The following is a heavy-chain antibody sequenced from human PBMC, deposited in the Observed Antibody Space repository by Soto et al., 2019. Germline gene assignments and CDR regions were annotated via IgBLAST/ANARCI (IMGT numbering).Heavy chain of an antibody. V-gene: IGHV2-5*02. CDR2: IYWDDDK. CDR3: APRLCYSSCYWVVGFFDY. J-gene: IGHJ4*02. D-gene: IGHD2-15*01. CDR1: GFSLSTTGVG. Sequence: QITLKESGPTLVKPTQTLTLTCTFSGFSLSTTGVGVGWIRQPPGKALECLALIYWDDDKRYSPSLKSRLTITKDTYGHQVVLTMTHMDPVDPATYYCAPRLCYSSCYWVVGFFDYWGQGALVTVSS.